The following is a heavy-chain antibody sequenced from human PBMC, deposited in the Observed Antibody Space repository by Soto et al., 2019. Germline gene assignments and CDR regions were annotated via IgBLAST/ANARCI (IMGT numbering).Heavy chain of an antibody. J-gene: IGHJ5*02. V-gene: IGHV4-39*02. D-gene: IGHD6-13*01. CDR1: GGSISSSSYY. Sequence: ETLSLTCTVSGGSISSSSYYWGWIRQPPGKGLEWIGSIYYSGSTYYNPSLKSRVTISVDTSKNQFSLKLSSVTAADTAVYYCAREDVAAGTSNWFDPWGQGTLVTVSS. CDR3: AREDVAAGTSNWFDP. CDR2: IYYSGST.